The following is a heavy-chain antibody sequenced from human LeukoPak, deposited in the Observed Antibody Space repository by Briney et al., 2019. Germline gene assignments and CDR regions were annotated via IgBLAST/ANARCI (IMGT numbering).Heavy chain of an antibody. V-gene: IGHV3-23*01. CDR1: GFTFSNYV. CDR3: ANPVEMATISVAFDV. Sequence: GGSLRLSCAASGFTFSNYVMSWVRQAPGKGLEWVSAISSNDGTTYYADSVKGRFTISRDNSKNTMYLQMNSLRAEDTAEYYCANPVEMATISVAFDVWGQGTMVTVSS. J-gene: IGHJ3*01. D-gene: IGHD5-24*01. CDR2: ISSNDGTT.